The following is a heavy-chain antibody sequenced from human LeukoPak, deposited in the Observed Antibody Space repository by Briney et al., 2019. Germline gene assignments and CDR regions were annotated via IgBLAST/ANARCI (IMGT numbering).Heavy chain of an antibody. J-gene: IGHJ6*02. CDR1: GFTFSSYA. V-gene: IGHV3-30-3*01. CDR3: ARVTVTTPYYYYYYGMDV. CDR2: ISYDGSNK. Sequence: GRSLRLSCAASGFTFSSYAMHWVRQAPGKGLEWVAVISYDGSNKYYAGSVKGRFTISRDNSKNTLYLQMNSLRAEDTAVYYCARVTVTTPYYYYYYGMDVWGQGTTVTVSS. D-gene: IGHD4-17*01.